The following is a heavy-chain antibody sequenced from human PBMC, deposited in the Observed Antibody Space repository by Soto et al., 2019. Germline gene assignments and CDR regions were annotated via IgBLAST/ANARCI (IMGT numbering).Heavy chain of an antibody. D-gene: IGHD6-19*01. CDR3: AKAYSSGWAPFDY. J-gene: IGHJ4*02. Sequence: EVQLLESGGGLVQPGGSLRLSCAASGFTFSSYAMSWVRQAPGKGLEWVSAISGSGGSTFYADSVKGRFTISRDNSKNTRYLQMNSLRAEDTAVYYCAKAYSSGWAPFDYWGQGTLVTVSS. V-gene: IGHV3-23*01. CDR1: GFTFSSYA. CDR2: ISGSGGST.